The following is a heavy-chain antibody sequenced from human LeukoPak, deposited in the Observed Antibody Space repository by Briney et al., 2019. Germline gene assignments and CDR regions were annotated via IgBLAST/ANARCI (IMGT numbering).Heavy chain of an antibody. V-gene: IGHV4-59*01. CDR2: IYYSGST. CDR1: GGSISSYY. J-gene: IGHJ6*03. D-gene: IGHD3-10*01. Sequence: SETLSLTCTISGGSISSYYWSWIRQPPGKGLEWIGYIYYSGSTNNNPSLKSRVTIAVDTSKNQFSLNVRSVTAVDTAVYYCARVDEGYGSGRRENYYYYYMDVWGKGTTVTISS. CDR3: ARVDEGYGSGRRENYYYYYMDV.